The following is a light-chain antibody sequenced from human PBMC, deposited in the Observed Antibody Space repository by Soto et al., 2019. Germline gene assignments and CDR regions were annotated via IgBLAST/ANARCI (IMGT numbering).Light chain of an antibody. CDR3: ETWDSNTWV. J-gene: IGLJ3*02. Sequence: QSVLTQSSSASASLGSSVKLTCTLSSGHSSYIIAWHQQQPGKAPRYLMKLEGSGSYNKGSGVPDRFSGSSSGADRYPTISNLQVEDEADYYCETWDSNTWVFGGGTKVTVL. V-gene: IGLV4-60*01. CDR2: LEGSGSY. CDR1: SGHSSYI.